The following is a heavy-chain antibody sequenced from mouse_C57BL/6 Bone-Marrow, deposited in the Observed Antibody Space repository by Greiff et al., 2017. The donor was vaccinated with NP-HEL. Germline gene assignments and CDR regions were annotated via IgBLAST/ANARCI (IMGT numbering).Heavy chain of an antibody. V-gene: IGHV7-3*01. Sequence: EVQGVESGGGLVQPGGSLSLSCAASGFTFTDYYMSWVRQPPGKALEWLGFIRNKANGYTTEYSASVKGRFTISRDNSQSILYLQMNALRAEDSATYYCARYKEGPYYYAMDYWGQGTSVTVSS. D-gene: IGHD3-3*01. J-gene: IGHJ4*01. CDR1: GFTFTDYY. CDR3: ARYKEGPYYYAMDY. CDR2: IRNKANGYTT.